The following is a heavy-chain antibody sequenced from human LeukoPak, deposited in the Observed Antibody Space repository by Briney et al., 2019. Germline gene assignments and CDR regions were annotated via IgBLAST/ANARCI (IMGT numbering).Heavy chain of an antibody. CDR3: ARVGAAHYYYYMDV. D-gene: IGHD6-6*01. J-gene: IGHJ6*03. CDR2: INHSGST. Sequence: SETLSLTCAVYGGSFSGYYWSWIRQPPGKGLEWIGEINHSGSTNYNPSLKSRVTISVDTSKNQFSLKLSSVTAADTAVYYCARVGAAHYYYYMDVWGKGTTVTVSS. CDR1: GGSFSGYY. V-gene: IGHV4-34*01.